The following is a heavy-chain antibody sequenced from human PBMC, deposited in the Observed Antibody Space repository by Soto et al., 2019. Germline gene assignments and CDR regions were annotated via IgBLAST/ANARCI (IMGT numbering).Heavy chain of an antibody. CDR3: AFSYQLPKYYFDY. CDR2: IYPGDSDT. V-gene: IGHV5-51*01. CDR1: GYSFTSYW. D-gene: IGHD2-2*01. Sequence: GESLKISCKGSGYSFTSYWIGWVRQMPGKGLEWMGIIYPGDSDTRYSPSFQGQVTISADKSISTAYLQWSSLKASDTAMYYCAFSYQLPKYYFDYWGQGTLVTVSS. J-gene: IGHJ4*02.